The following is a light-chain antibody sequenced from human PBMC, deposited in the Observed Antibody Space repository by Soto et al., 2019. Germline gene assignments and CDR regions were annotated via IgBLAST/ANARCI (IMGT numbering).Light chain of an antibody. J-gene: IGKJ2*01. CDR1: QSVLYSSNNKNY. CDR2: WAS. Sequence: DIVMTQSPDSLAVSLGERATINCKSSQSVLYSSNNKNYLAWYQQRPGQPPKLLIYWASTRGSGVPDRFSGSGSGTDFTLTITSLQAEDVAVYYCQQYESTPPTFGQETKLEIK. CDR3: QQYESTPPT. V-gene: IGKV4-1*01.